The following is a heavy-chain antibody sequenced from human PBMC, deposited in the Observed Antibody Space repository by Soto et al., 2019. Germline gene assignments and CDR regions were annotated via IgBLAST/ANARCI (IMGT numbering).Heavy chain of an antibody. CDR2: IIPIFGTA. CDR3: ARDGGRHSGGIDY. CDR1: GGTFSSYS. D-gene: IGHD1-26*01. J-gene: IGHJ4*02. Sequence: QVQLVQSGAEVKKPGSSVKVSCKASGGTFSSYSINWVRRAPGQGLEWMGEIIPIFGTANYAQKFQGRVTITSDESTSTAYMALSSLRSEDSAVYYCARDGGRHSGGIDYWGQGSLVTVSS. V-gene: IGHV1-69*01.